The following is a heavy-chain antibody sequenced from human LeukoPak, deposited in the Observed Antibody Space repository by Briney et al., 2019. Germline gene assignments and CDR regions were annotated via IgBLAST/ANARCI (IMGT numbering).Heavy chain of an antibody. CDR2: IYPDESNI. CDR3: ARAPSRGYSSSFEY. D-gene: IGHD2-2*03. CDR1: GYSFPTYW. V-gene: IGHV5-51*01. Sequence: GESLKISCKGSGYSFPTYWIAWGRQMPGKGLEWMGIIYPDESNIRYSPSFQGQVTISADNSISTAYLQWSSLKASDTAMYYCARAPSRGYSSSFEYWGQGTLVTVSS. J-gene: IGHJ4*02.